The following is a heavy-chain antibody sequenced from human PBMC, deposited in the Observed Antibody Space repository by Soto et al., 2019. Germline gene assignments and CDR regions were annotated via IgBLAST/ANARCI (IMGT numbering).Heavy chain of an antibody. CDR1: GFSLSTSGVG. CDR3: AHSLYDYVWGTNWFDP. J-gene: IGHJ5*02. CDR2: IYWDDDK. D-gene: IGHD3-16*01. Sequence: QITLKESSPTLVKPTQTLTLTCTFSGFSLSTSGVGVGWIRQPPGKALEWLALIYWDDDKRYSPSRKSRLTITKDTSKNQVVLTMTNMDPVDTATYYCAHSLYDYVWGTNWFDPWGQGTLVTVSS. V-gene: IGHV2-5*02.